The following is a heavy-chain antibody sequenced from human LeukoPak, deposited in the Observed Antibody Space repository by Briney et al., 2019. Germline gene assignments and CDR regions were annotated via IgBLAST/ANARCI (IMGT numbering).Heavy chain of an antibody. CDR2: INHSGST. J-gene: IGHJ5*02. CDR3: ARVVATIRSKWFDP. V-gene: IGHV4-34*01. CDR1: GGSFSGYY. D-gene: IGHD5-12*01. Sequence: PSETLSLTCAVYGGSFSGYYGSWIRQPPGKGLEWIGEINHSGSTNYNPSLKSRVTISVDTSKNQFSLKLSSVTAADTAVYYCARVVATIRSKWFDPWGQGTLVTVSS.